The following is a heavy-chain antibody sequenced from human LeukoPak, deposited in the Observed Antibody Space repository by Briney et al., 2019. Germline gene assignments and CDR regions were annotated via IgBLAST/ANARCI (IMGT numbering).Heavy chain of an antibody. CDR3: ARDSLWAFDI. Sequence: PGGSLRLSCAASGFTFSSYSMNWVRQAPGKGLEWVSYISSGSDRIYNADSVQGRFTISGDNAKNSLYLQVDSLRADDTAIYYCARDSLWAFDIWGQGTVVTVSS. J-gene: IGHJ3*02. D-gene: IGHD2-21*01. CDR2: ISSGSDRI. CDR1: GFTFSSYS. V-gene: IGHV3-48*04.